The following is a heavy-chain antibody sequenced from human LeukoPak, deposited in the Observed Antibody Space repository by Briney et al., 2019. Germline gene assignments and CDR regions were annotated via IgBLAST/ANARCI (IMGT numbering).Heavy chain of an antibody. CDR1: GYSFTSYC. CDR2: IYPGDSDT. J-gene: IGHJ4*01. V-gene: IGHV5-51*01. Sequence: KVSCKSSGYSFTSYCIGWVRQMPGKGLEWMGIIYPGDSDTRYSPTFQGQVTISADKSISTAYLQWSSLKASDSAMYYFARRTYGSNVPYYWGQGTLVTVSS. CDR3: ARRTYGSNVPYY. D-gene: IGHD3-22*01.